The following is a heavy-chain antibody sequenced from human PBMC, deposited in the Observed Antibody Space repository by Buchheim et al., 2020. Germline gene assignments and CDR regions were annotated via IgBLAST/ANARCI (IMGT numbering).Heavy chain of an antibody. Sequence: QVQLQESGPGLVKPSQTLSLTCTVSGGSISSGDYYWSWIRQPPGKGLEWIGYIYYSGSTYYNPSLKSRVTISVYTSKNHFSLKLSSVTAADTAVYYCARALPDYGGKWFYFDYWGQGTL. CDR2: IYYSGST. CDR1: GGSISSGDYY. CDR3: ARALPDYGGKWFYFDY. D-gene: IGHD4-23*01. J-gene: IGHJ4*02. V-gene: IGHV4-30-4*01.